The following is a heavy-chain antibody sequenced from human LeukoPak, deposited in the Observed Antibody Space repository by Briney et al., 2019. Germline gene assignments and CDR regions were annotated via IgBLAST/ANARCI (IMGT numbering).Heavy chain of an antibody. CDR3: ARVGARGSMFDY. Sequence: SETLSLTCTVSGGSISSGGYSWSWIRQHPGKGLEWIGYIYYSGSTYYNPSLNSRVTISVDTSKNQFSLKLSSVTAADTAVYYCARVGARGSMFDYWGQGTLVTVCS. V-gene: IGHV4-31*03. CDR1: GGSISSGGYS. D-gene: IGHD6-13*01. CDR2: IYYSGST. J-gene: IGHJ4*02.